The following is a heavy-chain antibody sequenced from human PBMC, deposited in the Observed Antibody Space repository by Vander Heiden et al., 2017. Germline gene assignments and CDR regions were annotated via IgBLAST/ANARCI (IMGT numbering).Heavy chain of an antibody. Sequence: EVQLVESGGGLVKPGGSLRLSCAASGFTFSSYSMNWVRQAPGKGLEWVSSISSSSSYIYYADSVKGRFTISRDNAKNSLYLQMNSLRAEDTAVYYCARVAIYGDHTFDYWGQGTLVTVSS. D-gene: IGHD4-17*01. CDR3: ARVAIYGDHTFDY. V-gene: IGHV3-21*01. CDR1: GFTFSSYS. CDR2: ISSSSSYI. J-gene: IGHJ4*02.